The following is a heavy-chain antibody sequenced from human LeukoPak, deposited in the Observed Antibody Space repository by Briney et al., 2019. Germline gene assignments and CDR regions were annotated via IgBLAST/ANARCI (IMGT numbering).Heavy chain of an antibody. Sequence: GRPLRLSCAASGFTFSSYGMHWVRQAPGKGLEWVAVIWYDGSNKYYADSVKGRFTISRDNSKNTLYLQMNSLRAEDTAVYYCARVTYFGSSSYYYGMDVWGQGTTVTVSS. J-gene: IGHJ6*02. D-gene: IGHD6-6*01. V-gene: IGHV3-33*01. CDR3: ARVTYFGSSSYYYGMDV. CDR2: IWYDGSNK. CDR1: GFTFSSYG.